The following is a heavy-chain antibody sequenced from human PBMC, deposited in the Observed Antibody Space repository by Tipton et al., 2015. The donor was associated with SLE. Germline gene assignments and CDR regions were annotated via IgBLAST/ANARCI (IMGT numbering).Heavy chain of an antibody. V-gene: IGHV1-18*01. CDR3: ARGHCGGSSCYSGFDY. Sequence: QLVQSGAEVKKPGASVNVFCKASGYSLMNYGISWVRQAPGQGLEWMGWITAYNGNTKYAQKFQGRVSLTTDPSTTTAYMELRSLTSDDTAVYYCARGHCGGSSCYSGFDYWGQGALVTVSS. CDR2: ITAYNGNT. D-gene: IGHD2-15*01. J-gene: IGHJ4*02. CDR1: GYSLMNYG.